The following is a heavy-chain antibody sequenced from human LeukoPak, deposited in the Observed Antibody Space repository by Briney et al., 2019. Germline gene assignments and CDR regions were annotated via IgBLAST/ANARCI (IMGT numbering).Heavy chain of an antibody. CDR2: ISYDGTNK. Sequence: GRSLRLSCAASGLAFNTYAMHWVRQAPDKGLEWMAVISYDGTNKYYSDSVKGRFTISRDNSKNTLYLQMNSLRAEDTAVYYCARDLWGANSYWGQGSLVTVSS. CDR3: ARDLWGANSY. CDR1: GLAFNTYA. D-gene: IGHD2/OR15-2a*01. V-gene: IGHV3-30-3*01. J-gene: IGHJ4*02.